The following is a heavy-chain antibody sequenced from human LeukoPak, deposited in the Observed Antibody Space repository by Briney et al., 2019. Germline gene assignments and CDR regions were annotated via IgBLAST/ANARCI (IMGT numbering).Heavy chain of an antibody. J-gene: IGHJ4*02. CDR1: GFTFSSYE. CDR2: ISSSSSYI. V-gene: IGHV3-48*03. CDR3: ASSSSWYNGVDY. D-gene: IGHD6-13*01. Sequence: GGSLRLSCAASGFTFSSYEMNWVRQAPGKGLEWVSYISSSSSYIYYADSVKGRFTISRDNAKNSLYLQMNSLRAEDTAVYYCASSSSWYNGVDYWGQGTLVTVSS.